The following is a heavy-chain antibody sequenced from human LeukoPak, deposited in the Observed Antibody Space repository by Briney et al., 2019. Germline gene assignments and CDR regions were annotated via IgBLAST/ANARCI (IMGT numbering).Heavy chain of an antibody. J-gene: IGHJ4*02. CDR1: GFTFSSYA. D-gene: IGHD3-10*01. Sequence: GGSLRLSCAASGFTFSSYAMHWVRQAPGKGLEYVSAISSNGGSTYYANSVKGRFTISRDNSKNTLYLQMGSLRAEDMAVYYCAKERRGPFDYWGQGTLVTVSS. CDR2: ISSNGGST. CDR3: AKERRGPFDY. V-gene: IGHV3-64*01.